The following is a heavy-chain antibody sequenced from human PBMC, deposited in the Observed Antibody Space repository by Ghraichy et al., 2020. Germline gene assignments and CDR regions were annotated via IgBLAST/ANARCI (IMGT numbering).Heavy chain of an antibody. CDR3: ARESNWGSAY. CDR2: ISGSSSTI. J-gene: IGHJ4*02. CDR1: GFSLSDFG. D-gene: IGHD7-27*01. V-gene: IGHV3-48*02. Sequence: LSRTCAASGFSLSDFGMNWVRQTPGKGLEWLSYISGSSSTIYYADSVKGRFTISRDNAKNSLYLQMNSLRDEDTAVYYCARESNWGSAYWGQGTLVTVSS.